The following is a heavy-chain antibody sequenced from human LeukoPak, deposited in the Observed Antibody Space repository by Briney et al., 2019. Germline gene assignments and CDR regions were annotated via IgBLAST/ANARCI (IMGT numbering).Heavy chain of an antibody. V-gene: IGHV4-34*01. D-gene: IGHD5-12*01. CDR1: GGSFSGYY. CDR2: INHSGST. CDR3: ARAASGFYYFDY. J-gene: IGHJ4*02. Sequence: PSETLSLTCAVYGGSFSGYYWSWIRQPPGKGLEWIGEINHSGSTNYNPSLKSRVTISVDTSKNQFSLKLSSVTAADTAVCYCARAASGFYYFDYWGQGTLVTVSS.